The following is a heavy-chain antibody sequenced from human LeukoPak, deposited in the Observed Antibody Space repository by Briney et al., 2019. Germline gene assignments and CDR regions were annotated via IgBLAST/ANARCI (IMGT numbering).Heavy chain of an antibody. Sequence: GGSLRLSCAASGFTFSSYWMHWVRQAPGKGLEWVANIKQDGSEKYYVDSVKGRFTISRDNAKNSLYLQMNSLRAEDTAVYYCARVGATRAFDIWGQGTMVTVSS. CDR3: ARVGATRAFDI. D-gene: IGHD1-26*01. V-gene: IGHV3-7*01. CDR2: IKQDGSEK. J-gene: IGHJ3*02. CDR1: GFTFSSYW.